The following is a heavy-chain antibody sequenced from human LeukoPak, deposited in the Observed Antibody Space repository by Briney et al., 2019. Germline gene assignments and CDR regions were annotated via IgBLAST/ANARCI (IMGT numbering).Heavy chain of an antibody. CDR3: VSEIYDSSGPPI. V-gene: IGHV5-10-1*01. Sequence: GESLRISCKCSGYSFTSYWISWVRQMPGKGLEWMGRIDPSDSYTNYSPSFQGHVTISADKSISTAYVQWSSLKASDTAMYYCVSEIYDSSGPPIWGQGTMVTVSS. CDR1: GYSFTSYW. CDR2: IDPSDSYT. D-gene: IGHD3-22*01. J-gene: IGHJ3*02.